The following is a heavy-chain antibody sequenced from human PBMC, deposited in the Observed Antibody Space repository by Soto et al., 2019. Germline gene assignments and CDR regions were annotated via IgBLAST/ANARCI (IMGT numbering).Heavy chain of an antibody. CDR2: MNPSGGKG. Sequence: QVQLAQSGAEVKKPGASVKVSCKASGYTFTHYYIHWVRQAPGQGLEWMGMMNPSGGKGSHAQKFQGRVTMTGVRSTTTVYMELSSLTSEDTAVYYCARVGGLGFDPWGQGTLVTVSS. CDR1: GYTFTHYY. D-gene: IGHD3-16*01. V-gene: IGHV1-46*01. CDR3: ARVGGLGFDP. J-gene: IGHJ5*02.